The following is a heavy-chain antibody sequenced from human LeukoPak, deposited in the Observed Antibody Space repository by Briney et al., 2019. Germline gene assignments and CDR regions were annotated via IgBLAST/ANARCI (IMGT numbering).Heavy chain of an antibody. CDR1: GYTLTGYY. J-gene: IGHJ6*02. CDR3: ARDPGYSGYDRHDYYYGMDV. Sequence: ASVKVSCKASGYTLTGYYMHWVRQAPGQGLEWMGWINPNSVGTNYAQKFQGRVTMTRDTAISTAYMELSRLRSDDTAVYYCARDPGYSGYDRHDYYYGMDVWGQGTTVTVSS. D-gene: IGHD5-12*01. CDR2: INPNSVGT. V-gene: IGHV1-2*02.